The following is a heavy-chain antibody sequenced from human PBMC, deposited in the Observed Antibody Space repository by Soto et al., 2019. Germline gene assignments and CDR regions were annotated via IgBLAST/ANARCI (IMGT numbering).Heavy chain of an antibody. D-gene: IGHD1-26*01. Sequence: EVQLVESGGALVAPGGSLRLSCVASGFTLTTYTMNWVRQAPGTGLEWVSPINGRSNYKYYSESVKGRFTISRDNAQNLLFLQMSRLGPEDTAVYYCVREDGVVGAASAFDSWGQGTLVTVSS. V-gene: IGHV3-21*02. J-gene: IGHJ4*02. CDR1: GFTLTTYT. CDR3: VREDGVVGAASAFDS. CDR2: INGRSNYK.